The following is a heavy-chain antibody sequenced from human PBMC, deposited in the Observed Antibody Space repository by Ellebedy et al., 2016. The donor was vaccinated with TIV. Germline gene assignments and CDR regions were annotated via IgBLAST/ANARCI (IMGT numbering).Heavy chain of an antibody. V-gene: IGHV1-18*01. J-gene: IGHJ4*02. D-gene: IGHD3-3*01. CDR2: ISPCNGNT. CDR3: ARARTIFGVFISGYFDY. Sequence: ASVKVSCKASGYTFTNYGISWVRQAPGQGLEWMGWISPCNGNTNYAQKPQGRVTMTTDTSTSTAYMELRSLRSDDTSVYYCARARTIFGVFISGYFDYWGQGTLVTVSS. CDR1: GYTFTNYG.